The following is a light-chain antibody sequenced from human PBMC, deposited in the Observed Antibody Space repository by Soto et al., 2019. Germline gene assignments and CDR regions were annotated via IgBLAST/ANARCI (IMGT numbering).Light chain of an antibody. J-gene: IGKJ2*01. CDR3: QQCRNGYT. Sequence: EIVLTQSPATLSLSPGERATLSCRASQSVSSYLAWYQQKPGQAPRLLIYDASNRATGIPARFSGSGSGLGFIRSIDSPEHEDFAVYYCQQCRNGYTFGQGTKMEIK. CDR1: QSVSSY. V-gene: IGKV3-11*01. CDR2: DAS.